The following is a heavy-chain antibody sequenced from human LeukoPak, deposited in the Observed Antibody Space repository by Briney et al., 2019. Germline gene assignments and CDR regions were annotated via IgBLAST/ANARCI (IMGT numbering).Heavy chain of an antibody. V-gene: IGHV4-59*12. CDR3: ARVRTLGYCSSTSCYIPYNWFDP. D-gene: IGHD2-2*02. CDR2: IYYSGST. Sequence: PSETLSLTCTVSGGSISSYYWSWIRQPPGKGLEWIGYIYYSGSTNYNPSLKSRVTISVDTSKNQFSLKLSSVTAADTAVYYCARVRTLGYCSSTSCYIPYNWFDPWGQGTLVTVSS. J-gene: IGHJ5*02. CDR1: GGSISSYY.